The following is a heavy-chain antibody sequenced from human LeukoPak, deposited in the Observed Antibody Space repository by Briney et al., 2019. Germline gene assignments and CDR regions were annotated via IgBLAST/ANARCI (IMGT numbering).Heavy chain of an antibody. J-gene: IGHJ4*02. Sequence: GGSLRLSCAASGFTFDDYAMHWVRQAPGKGLEWVSGISWNGGSIVYADSVKGRFTISRDNAENSLYLQMNSLRVEDTALYYCARRAPSHDFDDWGQGTLVTVSS. CDR2: ISWNGGSI. CDR1: GFTFDDYA. CDR3: ARRAPSHDFDD. V-gene: IGHV3-9*01.